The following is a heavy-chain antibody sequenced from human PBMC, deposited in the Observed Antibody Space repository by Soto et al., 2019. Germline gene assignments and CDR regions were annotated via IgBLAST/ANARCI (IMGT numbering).Heavy chain of an antibody. CDR1: GDTMSRYY. CDR3: ARAGSSYDPRWFDT. J-gene: IGHJ5*02. CDR2: IFYSGST. V-gene: IGHV4-59*01. D-gene: IGHD3-22*01. Sequence: PAETLSLTCTVSGDTMSRYYWSWIRQPPGKGLEWIGSIFYSGSTNYNASLKSRLTISVDTSKNQLSLKLRSVTAADTAFYYCARAGSSYDPRWFDTWGQGGXVTVSS.